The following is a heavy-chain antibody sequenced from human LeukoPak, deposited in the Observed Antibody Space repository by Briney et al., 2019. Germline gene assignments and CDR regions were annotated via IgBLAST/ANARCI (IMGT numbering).Heavy chain of an antibody. J-gene: IGHJ6*02. D-gene: IGHD5-18*01. CDR3: ARDRSVTQLTYYGMDV. CDR1: GGSISSGGYY. V-gene: IGHV4-31*03. Sequence: SQTLSLTCTVSGGSISSGGYYWSWIRQHPGKGLEWIGYIYYSGSTYYNPSLKSRVTISVDTSKNQFSLKLSSVTAADTAVYYCARDRSVTQLTYYGMDVWGHGTTVTVSS. CDR2: IYYSGST.